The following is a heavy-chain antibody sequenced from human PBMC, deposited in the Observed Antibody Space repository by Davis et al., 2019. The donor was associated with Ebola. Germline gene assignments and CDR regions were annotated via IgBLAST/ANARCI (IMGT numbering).Heavy chain of an antibody. J-gene: IGHJ6*02. CDR3: ARGKVGDYGDNVGRVGYGMDV. CDR1: GFTVSSNY. CDR2: IYSGGST. Sequence: PGGSLRLSCAASGFTVSSNYMSWVRQAPGKGLEWVSVIYSGGSTYYADSVKGRFTISRDNSKNTLYLQMNSLRAEDTAVYYCARGKVGDYGDNVGRVGYGMDVWGQGTTVTVSS. V-gene: IGHV3-53*01. D-gene: IGHD4-17*01.